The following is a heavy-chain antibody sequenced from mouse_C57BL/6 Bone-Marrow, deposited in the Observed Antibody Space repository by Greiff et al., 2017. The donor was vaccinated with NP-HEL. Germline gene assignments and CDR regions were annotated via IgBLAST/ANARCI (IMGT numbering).Heavy chain of an antibody. D-gene: IGHD1-1*01. CDR3: ARDTTVVVH. CDR2: IYPRSGNT. CDR1: GYTFTSYG. Sequence: VKVVESGAELARPGASVKLSCKASGYTFTSYGISWVKQRTGQGLEWIGEIYPRSGNTYYNEKFKGKATLTADKSSSTAYMELRSLTSEDSAVYFCARDTTVVVHWGQGTTLTVSS. V-gene: IGHV1-81*01. J-gene: IGHJ2*01.